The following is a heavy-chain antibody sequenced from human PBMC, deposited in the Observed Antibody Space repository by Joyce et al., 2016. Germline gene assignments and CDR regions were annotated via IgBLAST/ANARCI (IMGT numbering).Heavy chain of an antibody. CDR2: ITPLVGTA. CDR1: GGTFSSYS. Sequence: QVQLVQSGAEVKKPGSSVKVSCKASGGTFSSYSIAWVRQAPGQGLAWIGRITPLVGTANYAQKFQGRVTITADESTTTVYMELGRLTSEDTAVYFCARDRPLELSGDYIYAMDVWGQGTTVTVSS. CDR3: ARDRPLELSGDYIYAMDV. V-gene: IGHV1-69*01. J-gene: IGHJ6*02. D-gene: IGHD3-16*02.